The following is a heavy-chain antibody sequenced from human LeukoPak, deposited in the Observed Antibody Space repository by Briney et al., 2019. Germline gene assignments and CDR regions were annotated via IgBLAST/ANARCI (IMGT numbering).Heavy chain of an antibody. Sequence: GGSLRLSCAASGITFSNFGMHWVRQAPGKGLEWVAFIWYDGSNKYFADSAKGRFTISRDNSKNTLYLQMNSLRAEDTAVYYCARDSPVTAGPFDPWGQGTLVTVSS. CDR1: GITFSNFG. V-gene: IGHV3-33*01. J-gene: IGHJ5*02. CDR2: IWYDGSNK. CDR3: ARDSPVTAGPFDP. D-gene: IGHD4-11*01.